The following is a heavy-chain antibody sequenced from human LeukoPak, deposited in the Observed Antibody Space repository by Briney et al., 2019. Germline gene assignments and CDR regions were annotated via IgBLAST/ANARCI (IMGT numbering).Heavy chain of an antibody. D-gene: IGHD6-19*01. CDR3: ARISTSVAGADY. J-gene: IGHJ4*02. V-gene: IGHV3-7*01. Sequence: GESLKISCAASGFTFSTSWMSWVRQAPGKGLEWVANIKRDGSEKYYVDSVKGRFTISRDNSKNSLHLQMDSLRAEDTAVYYCARISTSVAGADYWGQGTLVTVSS. CDR2: IKRDGSEK. CDR1: GFTFSTSW.